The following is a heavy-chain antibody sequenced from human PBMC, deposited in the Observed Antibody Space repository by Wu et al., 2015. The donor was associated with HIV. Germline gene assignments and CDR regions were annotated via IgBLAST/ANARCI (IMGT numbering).Heavy chain of an antibody. Sequence: QVQLVQSGAEVKKPGASVKVSCKASGYTFTSYYMHWVRQAPGQGLEWMGIINPSGGSTSYAQKFQGRVTMTGDTSTSTVYMELSSLRSEDTAVYYCAIPSRGDYYYCYYMDVWGKGPRSPSP. V-gene: IGHV1-46*03. J-gene: IGHJ6*03. CDR2: INPSGGST. CDR3: AIPSRGDYYYCYYMDV. CDR1: GYTFTSYY. D-gene: IGHD3-3*01.